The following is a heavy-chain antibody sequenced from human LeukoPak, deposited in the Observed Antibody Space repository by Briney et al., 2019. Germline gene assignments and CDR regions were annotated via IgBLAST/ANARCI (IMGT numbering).Heavy chain of an antibody. V-gene: IGHV3-21*01. J-gene: IGHJ6*02. CDR2: ISSSSSYI. D-gene: IGHD6-19*01. CDR1: GFTFSSYS. Sequence: GGSLRLSCVASGFTFSSYSMKWVRQAPGKGLEWVSSISSSSSYIDYADSVKGRFTISRDNAKNSLYLQMNSLRDEDTAVYYCARDSRPSSGWYRSNYYGMDVWGQGTTVTVSS. CDR3: ARDSRPSSGWYRSNYYGMDV.